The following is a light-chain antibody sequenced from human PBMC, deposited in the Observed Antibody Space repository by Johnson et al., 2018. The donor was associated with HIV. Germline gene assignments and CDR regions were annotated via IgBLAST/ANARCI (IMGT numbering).Light chain of an antibody. CDR1: NSNIGNNY. CDR2: ENN. J-gene: IGLJ1*01. V-gene: IGLV1-51*02. CDR3: GTWDSSLSASYV. Sequence: QSVLTQPPSVSAAPGQKVSISCSGSNSNIGNNYVSWYQQLPGTAPKLLIYENNKRPSGIPDRFSGSKSGTSATLGITGLQTGDEADYYCGTWDSSLSASYVLGTGTKVTGL.